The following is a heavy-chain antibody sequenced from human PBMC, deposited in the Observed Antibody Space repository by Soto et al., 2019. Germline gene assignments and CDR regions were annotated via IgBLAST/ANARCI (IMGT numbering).Heavy chain of an antibody. D-gene: IGHD3-16*02. CDR2: IKNKGDGETT. J-gene: IGHJ4*02. CDR3: TTGYSYGLRNR. Sequence: GGSLRLSCAASGFPFSNAWMFWVRQVPGKGLEWIGRIKNKGDGETTDYAAPVKGRFILSRDDSKKVLYLQMNSLKSEDTGVYYYTTGYSYGLRNRWGEGTQVTVSS. CDR1: GFPFSNAW. V-gene: IGHV3-15*05.